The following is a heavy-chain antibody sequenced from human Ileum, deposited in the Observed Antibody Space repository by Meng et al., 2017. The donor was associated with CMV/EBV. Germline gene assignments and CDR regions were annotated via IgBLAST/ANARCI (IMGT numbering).Heavy chain of an antibody. CDR3: ARDHTSPYCGGDCPTYGMDV. J-gene: IGHJ6*02. Sequence: ASVKVSCKASGYTFTSYDINWVRQAAGQGLEWMGWVNPITGYAESAQKFQGRVTITTDESTSTAYMELSSLRSEDTAVYYCARDHTSPYCGGDCPTYGMDVWGQGTTVTVSS. CDR2: VNPITGYA. D-gene: IGHD2-21*01. V-gene: IGHV1-8*01. CDR1: GYTFTSYD.